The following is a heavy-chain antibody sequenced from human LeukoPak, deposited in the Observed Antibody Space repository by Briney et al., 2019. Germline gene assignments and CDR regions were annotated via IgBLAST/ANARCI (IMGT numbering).Heavy chain of an antibody. CDR2: INHSGST. V-gene: IGHV4-34*01. J-gene: IGHJ4*02. D-gene: IGHD1-26*01. CDR3: ARVLDGGSYPNFDY. Sequence: PSETLSLTCAVYGGSFSGYYWSWIRQPPGRGLEWIGEINHSGSTNYNPSLKSRVTISVDTSKNQFSLMLSSVTAADTAFYYCARVLDGGSYPNFDYWGQGMLVTVSS. CDR1: GGSFSGYY.